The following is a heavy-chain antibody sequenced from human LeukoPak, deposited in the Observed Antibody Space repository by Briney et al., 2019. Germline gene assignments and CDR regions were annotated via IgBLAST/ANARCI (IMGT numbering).Heavy chain of an antibody. Sequence: GESLRISCKGSGYSFTSYWISWVRQMPGKGLEWMGIIYPGDSDTRYSPSFQGQVTISADKSISTAYLQWSSLKASDTAMYYCARQLVRGVMPNWFDPWGQGTLVTVSS. V-gene: IGHV5-51*01. CDR1: GYSFTSYW. J-gene: IGHJ5*02. CDR2: IYPGDSDT. D-gene: IGHD3-10*01. CDR3: ARQLVRGVMPNWFDP.